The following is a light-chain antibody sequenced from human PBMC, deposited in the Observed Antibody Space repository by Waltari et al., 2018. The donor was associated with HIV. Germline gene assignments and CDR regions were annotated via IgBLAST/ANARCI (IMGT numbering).Light chain of an antibody. CDR2: EVS. J-gene: IGLJ1*01. Sequence: QSALTQPPSASGSPGQSVTISCTGTSSDVGGYKYVSWYQQHPGKAPKLMIYEVSKRPSGVPDRFSGSKSGNTASLTVSGLQAEDEADYYCSSYAGINNLVFGTGTKVTVL. CDR3: SSYAGINNLV. CDR1: SSDVGGYKY. V-gene: IGLV2-8*01.